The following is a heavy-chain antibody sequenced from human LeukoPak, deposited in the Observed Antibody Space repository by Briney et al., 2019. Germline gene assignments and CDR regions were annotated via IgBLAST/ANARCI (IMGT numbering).Heavy chain of an antibody. D-gene: IGHD5-12*01. CDR1: GGSISSYY. CDR3: ARVHSGYDWGFDY. Sequence: SETLSLTCTVSGGSISSYYWSWIRQPPGKGLEWIGYIYYSGSTNYNPSLKSRVTISVDTSKNQFSLKLSSVTAADTAVYYCARVHSGYDWGFDYWGQGTLVTVSP. J-gene: IGHJ4*02. V-gene: IGHV4-59*01. CDR2: IYYSGST.